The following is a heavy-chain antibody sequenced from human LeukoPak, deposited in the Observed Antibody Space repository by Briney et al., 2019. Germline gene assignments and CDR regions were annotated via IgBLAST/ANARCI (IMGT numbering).Heavy chain of an antibody. D-gene: IGHD3-10*02. V-gene: IGHV3-48*03. CDR1: GFTFSTYE. Sequence: GSLRLSCEASGFTFSTYEMNWVRQAPGNGLEWVSFISSSGSNRYYADSVKGRFTISRDNAKNSLYLQMNSLRAEDTAVYYCAELGITMIGGVWGKGTTVTISS. CDR2: ISSSGSNR. CDR3: AELGITMIGGV. J-gene: IGHJ6*04.